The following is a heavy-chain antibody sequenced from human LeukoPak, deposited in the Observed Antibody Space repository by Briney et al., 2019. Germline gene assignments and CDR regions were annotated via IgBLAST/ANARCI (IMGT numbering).Heavy chain of an antibody. V-gene: IGHV1-69*04. CDR1: GGTFSSYA. D-gene: IGHD6-19*01. CDR2: IIPILGIA. Sequence: ASVKVSCKASGGTFSSYAISWVRQAPGQGLEWMGRIIPILGIANYAQKFQGRVTITADKSTSTAYMELSSLRSEDTAVYYCASGTAVAGTLYYYGMDVWGQGTTVIVSS. J-gene: IGHJ6*02. CDR3: ASGTAVAGTLYYYGMDV.